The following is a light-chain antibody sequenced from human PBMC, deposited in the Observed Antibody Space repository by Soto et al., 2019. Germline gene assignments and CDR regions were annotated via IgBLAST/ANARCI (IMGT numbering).Light chain of an antibody. J-gene: IGLJ2*01. Sequence: QSALTQPASVSGSPGQSITISCTGTSSDVGGYNYVSWYQQHPGKAPKLMIYDVSNRPSGVSNRFSGSKSGNTASLTISGLQAEDEADYYCSSYTSSGTGVVFRGGTKVTVL. V-gene: IGLV2-14*01. CDR1: SSDVGGYNY. CDR3: SSYTSSGTGVV. CDR2: DVS.